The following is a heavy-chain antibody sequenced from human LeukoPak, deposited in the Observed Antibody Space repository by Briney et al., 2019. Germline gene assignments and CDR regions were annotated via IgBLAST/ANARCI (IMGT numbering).Heavy chain of an antibody. CDR2: IRYDGSNK. CDR3: ARGDYDFWSGYPIDY. Sequence: GGSLRLSCAASGFTFSSYGMHWVRQAPGKGLEWVAFIRYDGSNKYYVDSVKGRFTISRDNSKNTLYLQMDSLRAEDTAVYYCARGDYDFWSGYPIDYWGQGTLVTVSS. V-gene: IGHV3-30*02. D-gene: IGHD3-3*01. CDR1: GFTFSSYG. J-gene: IGHJ4*02.